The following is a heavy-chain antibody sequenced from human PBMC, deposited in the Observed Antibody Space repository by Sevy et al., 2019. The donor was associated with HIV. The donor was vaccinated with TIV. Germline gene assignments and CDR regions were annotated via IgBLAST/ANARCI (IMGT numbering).Heavy chain of an antibody. J-gene: IGHJ4*02. CDR2: ISYDGSNK. Sequence: GGSLRLSCAASGFTFSSYGMHWVRQAPGKGLEWVAVISYDGSNKYYADSVKGRFTISRDNSKNTLYLQMNSLRAEDTAVYYCAKDPHRGTVVTPFDYWGQGTLVTVSS. CDR3: AKDPHRGTVVTPFDY. V-gene: IGHV3-30*18. D-gene: IGHD2-21*02. CDR1: GFTFSSYG.